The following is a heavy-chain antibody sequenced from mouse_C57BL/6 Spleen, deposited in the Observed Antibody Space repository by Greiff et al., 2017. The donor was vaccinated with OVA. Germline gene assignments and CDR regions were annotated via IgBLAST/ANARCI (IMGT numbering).Heavy chain of an antibody. D-gene: IGHD2-1*01. V-gene: IGHV2-9-1*01. J-gene: IGHJ1*03. CDR1: GFSLTSYA. Sequence: VKLQESGPGLVAPSQSLSITCIVSGFSLTSYAISWVRQPPGKGLEWLGVIWTGGGTNYNSALKSRLSISKDNSKSQVFLKMNSLQTDDTARYYCARRDYGNYGYFDVWGTGTTVTVSS. CDR2: IWTGGGT. CDR3: ARRDYGNYGYFDV.